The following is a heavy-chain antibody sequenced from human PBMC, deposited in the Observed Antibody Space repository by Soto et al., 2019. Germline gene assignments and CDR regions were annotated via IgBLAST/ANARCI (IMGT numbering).Heavy chain of an antibody. V-gene: IGHV4-31*03. J-gene: IGHJ4*02. CDR1: GGSISSGGYY. D-gene: IGHD3-10*01. CDR2: IYYSGST. Sequence: SDTLSLTCTVSGGSISSGGYYWSWIRQHPGKGLEWIGYIYYSGSTYYNPSLKSRVTISVDTSKNQFSLKLSSVTAADTAVYYCARGRYYYGSGSVQVLDYWGQGTLVTVSS. CDR3: ARGRYYYGSGSVQVLDY.